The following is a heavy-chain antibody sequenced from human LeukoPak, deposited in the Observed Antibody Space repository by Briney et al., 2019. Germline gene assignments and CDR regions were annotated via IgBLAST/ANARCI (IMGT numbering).Heavy chain of an antibody. V-gene: IGHV4-4*02. Sequence: SETLSLTCAVSGGSISSNNWWTWARQAPGKGLEWIGEIYHYGTTNYNPSLKGRVTISVDKSKNQFSLKFNSVTAADTAVYYCARGPSLGAHLDYWGQGTLVTVSS. CDR3: ARGPSLGAHLDY. D-gene: IGHD1-26*01. CDR2: IYHYGTT. J-gene: IGHJ4*02. CDR1: GGSISSNNW.